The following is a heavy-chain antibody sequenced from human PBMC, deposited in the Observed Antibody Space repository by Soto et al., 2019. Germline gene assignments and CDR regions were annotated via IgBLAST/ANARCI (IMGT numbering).Heavy chain of an antibody. CDR1: GFTFSSYA. D-gene: IGHD6-13*01. Sequence: GGSLRLSCAASGFTFSSYAMHWVRQAPGKGLEYVSAISSNGGSTYYANSVKGRFTISRDNSKNTLYLQMGSLRAEDMAVYYCAVLQQLSAFDIWGQRTMVTVSS. CDR3: AVLQQLSAFDI. J-gene: IGHJ3*02. CDR2: ISSNGGST. V-gene: IGHV3-64*01.